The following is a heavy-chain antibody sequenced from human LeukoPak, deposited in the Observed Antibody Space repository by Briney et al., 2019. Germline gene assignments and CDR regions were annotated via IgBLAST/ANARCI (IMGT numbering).Heavy chain of an antibody. CDR1: GFTFSNYP. Sequence: GGSLRLSCVGSGFTFSNYPMSWVRQAPGKGLEWVSTISSSSSYIYYADSVRGRFTISRDNATNSLSLQMNSLRADDTAVYFCARDIWFYDSGGLDWGQGTLVTVSS. V-gene: IGHV3-21*01. CDR2: ISSSSSYI. CDR3: ARDIWFYDSGGLD. J-gene: IGHJ4*02. D-gene: IGHD3-22*01.